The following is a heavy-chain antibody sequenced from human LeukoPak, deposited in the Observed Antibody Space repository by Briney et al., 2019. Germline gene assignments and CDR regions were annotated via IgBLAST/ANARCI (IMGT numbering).Heavy chain of an antibody. CDR1: GFTFSSYE. V-gene: IGHV3-48*03. Sequence: PGGSLRLSCAASGFTFSSYEMNWVRQAPGKGLEWVSYISSSGSTIYYADSVKGRFTISRDNAKNSLYLQMNSLRAEDTAVYYCARSPAMFPPPFDYWGQGTLVTVSS. J-gene: IGHJ4*02. D-gene: IGHD3-10*02. CDR2: ISSSGSTI. CDR3: ARSPAMFPPPFDY.